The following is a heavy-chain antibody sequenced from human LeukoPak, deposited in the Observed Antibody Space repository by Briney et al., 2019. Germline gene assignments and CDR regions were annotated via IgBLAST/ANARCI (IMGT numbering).Heavy chain of an antibody. Sequence: PGGSLRLSCAASGFTFSNYGMHWVRQAPGKGLEWVAVVSSDGSIDYYADSLRGRFTVSRDNSMNTMFLQFNTLRPEDTAVYYCAREGMGATFSAWFDPWGQGTLVTVSS. CDR3: AREGMGATFSAWFDP. J-gene: IGHJ5*02. V-gene: IGHV3-30*03. CDR1: GFTFSNYG. CDR2: VSSDGSID. D-gene: IGHD1-26*01.